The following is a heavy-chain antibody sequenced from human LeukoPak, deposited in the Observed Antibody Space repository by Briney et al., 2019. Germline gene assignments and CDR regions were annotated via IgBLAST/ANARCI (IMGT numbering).Heavy chain of an antibody. CDR2: IYHSGST. CDR1: GGPISSSNW. D-gene: IGHD3-22*01. V-gene: IGHV4-4*02. Sequence: SETLSLTCAVSGGPISSSNWWSWVRQPPGKGLEWIGEIYHSGSTNYNPSLKSRVTISVDKSKNQFSLKLSSVTAADTAVYYCARAPNYYDSSGSRGGFDPWGQGTLVTVSS. J-gene: IGHJ5*02. CDR3: ARAPNYYDSSGSRGGFDP.